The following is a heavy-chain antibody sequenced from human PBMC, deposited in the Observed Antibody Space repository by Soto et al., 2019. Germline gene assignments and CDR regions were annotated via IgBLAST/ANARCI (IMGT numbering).Heavy chain of an antibody. CDR3: AKNIIVNMKDGYES. CDR2: IAPNSGDT. CDR1: GYTFSKFY. Sequence: ASVNVSFKASGYTFSKFYIHLFLHSPLQGLEWMGWIAPNSGDTNIAQKFQGRVTMTRDTSISTAYMDLNRLRSDETAVYYCAKNIIVNMKDGYESWGKGTRVIVSS. V-gene: IGHV1-2*02. J-gene: IGHJ3*02. D-gene: IGHD3-22*01.